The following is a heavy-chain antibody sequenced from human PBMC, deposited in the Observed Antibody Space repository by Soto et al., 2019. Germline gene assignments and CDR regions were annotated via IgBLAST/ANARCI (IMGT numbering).Heavy chain of an antibody. CDR3: ACIFSGGYGYGFYYYGMDV. CDR1: GGSMISYY. D-gene: IGHD5-18*01. J-gene: IGHJ6*02. V-gene: IGHV4-59*08. Sequence: PSETLSLTCTVSGGSMISYYWSWIRQPPGRGLEWIGFIYYAGSTKYNPSLNSRVTISVDTSKNQFSLKLSSVTAADTAVYYCACIFSGGYGYGFYYYGMDVWGQGTTVTVSS. CDR2: IYYAGST.